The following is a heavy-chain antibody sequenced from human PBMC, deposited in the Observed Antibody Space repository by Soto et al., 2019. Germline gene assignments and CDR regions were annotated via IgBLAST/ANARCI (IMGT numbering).Heavy chain of an antibody. CDR2: IYYSGVT. CDR3: AGQVSGRIDY. V-gene: IGHV4-59*08. J-gene: IGHJ4*02. D-gene: IGHD3-10*01. CDR1: GGSISTYY. Sequence: QVQLQESGPGLVKPSETLSLTCTVSGGSISTYYWTWIRQPPGKGLEWIGYIYYSGVTSYNPSLKSRVIMSVDTSKNQFSLKLTSVTAADTAVYYCAGQVSGRIDYWGQGTLVTVSS.